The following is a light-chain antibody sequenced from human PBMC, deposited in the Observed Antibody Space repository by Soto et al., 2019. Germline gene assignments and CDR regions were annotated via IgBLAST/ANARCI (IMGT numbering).Light chain of an antibody. Sequence: QLVLTQPPSVSGAPGQRVTISCTGSGSNIGAGYDVHWYQHLPGTAPKLLIYVNSNRPSGVPDRFSGSKSGTSASLAITGLQAEDEADYYCQSYDSSLSAVVFGGGTKVTVL. V-gene: IGLV1-40*01. CDR3: QSYDSSLSAVV. CDR2: VNS. CDR1: GSNIGAGYD. J-gene: IGLJ2*01.